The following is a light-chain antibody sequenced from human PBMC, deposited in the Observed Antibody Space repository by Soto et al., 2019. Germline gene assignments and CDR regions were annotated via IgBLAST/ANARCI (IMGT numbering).Light chain of an antibody. CDR3: QPYGTSSWT. J-gene: IGKJ1*01. CDR1: QSISNY. Sequence: DIQMTQSPSSLSASVGDRVTITCRASQSISNYVNWYQQKPGKAPKVLIYGASSLQSGVPSRFSGSGSGTDFTLTISSLQPEDFAVYYCQPYGTSSWTFGQGTKVEIK. CDR2: GAS. V-gene: IGKV1-39*02.